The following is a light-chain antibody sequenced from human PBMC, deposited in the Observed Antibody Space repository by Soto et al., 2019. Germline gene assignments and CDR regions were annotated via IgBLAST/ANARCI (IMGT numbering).Light chain of an antibody. J-gene: IGLJ2*01. Sequence: QSVLTQPPSVSAAPGQKVSISCSGSHSNIGNNYVSWYQQFPGAAPKLLIYDTRKRPSWIPDRFSAPKSGTSATLVITGLQSGDEAYYYCGTWDSSLSAGRFGGGTKLTVL. CDR3: GTWDSSLSAGR. CDR2: DTR. V-gene: IGLV1-51*01. CDR1: HSNIGNNY.